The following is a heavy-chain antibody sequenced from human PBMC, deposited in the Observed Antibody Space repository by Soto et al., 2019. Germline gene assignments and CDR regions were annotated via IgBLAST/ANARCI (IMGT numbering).Heavy chain of an antibody. J-gene: IGHJ4*02. CDR3: ARDLGGSYSTPLGPFDY. V-gene: IGHV1-18*04. D-gene: IGHD6-13*01. CDR1: GYTFTSYG. Sequence: QVQLVQSGAEVKKPGASVKVSCKASGYTFTSYGLSWVRQAPGQGLEWMGWISAYNGNTNYAQKLQGRVTMTTDTSTSTAYMELRSLSSDDTAVYYCARDLGGSYSTPLGPFDYWGQGTLVTVSS. CDR2: ISAYNGNT.